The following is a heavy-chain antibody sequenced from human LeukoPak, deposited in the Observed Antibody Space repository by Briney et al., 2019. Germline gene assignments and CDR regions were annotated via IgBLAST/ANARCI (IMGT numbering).Heavy chain of an antibody. Sequence: ASVKVSCKASGYTFTSYYMHWVRQAPGQGLEWMGIINPSGGSTSYAQKFQGRVTMTRDTSTSTVYMELSSLRSEDTAVYYCARSVVVVTSHYYYYYGMDVWGQGTTATVSS. CDR2: INPSGGST. D-gene: IGHD3-22*01. J-gene: IGHJ6*02. V-gene: IGHV1-46*01. CDR3: ARSVVVVTSHYYYYYGMDV. CDR1: GYTFTSYY.